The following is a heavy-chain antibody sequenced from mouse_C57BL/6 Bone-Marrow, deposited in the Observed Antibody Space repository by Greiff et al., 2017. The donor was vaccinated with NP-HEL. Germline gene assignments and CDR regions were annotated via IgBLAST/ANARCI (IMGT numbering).Heavy chain of an antibody. D-gene: IGHD1-1*01. CDR1: GYTFTSYW. CDR2: IDPSDSYT. V-gene: IGHV1-69*01. J-gene: IGHJ1*03. Sequence: QVQLQQPGAELVMPGASVKLSCKASGYTFTSYWMHWVKQRPGQGLEWIGEIDPSDSYTNYNQKFKGKSTLTVDKSSSPAYMQLSSLTSEDSAVYYWAREVYGSSYGYFDVWGTGTTVTVSS. CDR3: AREVYGSSYGYFDV.